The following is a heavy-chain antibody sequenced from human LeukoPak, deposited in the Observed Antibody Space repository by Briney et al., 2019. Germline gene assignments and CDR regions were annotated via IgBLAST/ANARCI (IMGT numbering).Heavy chain of an antibody. D-gene: IGHD5-18*01. J-gene: IGHJ4*02. CDR1: GFIFSSYA. Sequence: PGGSLRLSCAASGFIFSSYAMHWVRQAPGKGLEWVAVISYDGSNKYYADSVKGRFTISRDNSKNTLYLQMNSLRAEDTAVYYCARVQGRGDTDYWGQGTLVTVSS. V-gene: IGHV3-30-3*01. CDR3: ARVQGRGDTDY. CDR2: ISYDGSNK.